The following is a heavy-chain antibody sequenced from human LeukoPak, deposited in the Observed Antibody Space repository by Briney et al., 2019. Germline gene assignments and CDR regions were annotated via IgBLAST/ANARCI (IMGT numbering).Heavy chain of an antibody. CDR1: GGTFSSYA. CDR3: ARDLHYYDSSGRQVVYFDY. J-gene: IGHJ4*02. CDR2: IIPNFGTA. D-gene: IGHD3-22*01. V-gene: IGHV1-69*13. Sequence: SVKVSCKASGGTFSSYAISWVRQAPGQGLEWMGGIIPNFGTANYAQKFQGRVTITADESTSTAYMELSSLRSEDTAVYYCARDLHYYDSSGRQVVYFDYWGQGTLVTVST.